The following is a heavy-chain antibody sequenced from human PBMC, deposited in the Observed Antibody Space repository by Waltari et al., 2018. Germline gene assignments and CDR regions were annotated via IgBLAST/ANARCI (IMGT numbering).Heavy chain of an antibody. CDR1: AYTFSTYG. D-gene: IGHD6-19*01. CDR3: ATTVGGNMESDY. Sequence: QVQLVQSGAEVKKPGASVKVSCKASAYTFSTYGITWVRQAPGQGLEWMGWISHSNDNTNYAQEFQGRVTLTTDTSTSTAYMELRNLRSDDTAVYYCATTVGGNMESDYWGQGTLVTVSS. CDR2: ISHSNDNT. V-gene: IGHV1-18*01. J-gene: IGHJ4*02.